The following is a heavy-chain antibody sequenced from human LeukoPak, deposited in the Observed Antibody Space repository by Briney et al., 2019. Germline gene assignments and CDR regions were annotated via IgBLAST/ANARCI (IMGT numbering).Heavy chain of an antibody. Sequence: GGSLRLSCAASGFTFSCCGIHWVRQPPGKGLEWVTFVRNDGSNKYYADSVKGRFTISRDNSKNTLYLQMNSLRAEDTAVYYCARAATSRYYYYGMDVWGQGTTVTVSS. CDR3: ARAATSRYYYYGMDV. CDR2: VRNDGSNK. V-gene: IGHV3-30*02. CDR1: GFTFSCCG. J-gene: IGHJ6*02.